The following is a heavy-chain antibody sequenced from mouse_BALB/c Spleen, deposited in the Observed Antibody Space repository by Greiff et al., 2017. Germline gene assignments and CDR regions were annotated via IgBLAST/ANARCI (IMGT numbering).Heavy chain of an antibody. CDR3: ARDAYGSLDY. J-gene: IGHJ4*01. CDR1: GFTFSDYY. Sequence: EVQRVESGGGLVKPGGSLKLSCAASGFTFSDYYMYWVRQTPEKRLEWVATISDGGSYTYYPDSVKGRFTISRDNAKNNLYLQMSSLKSEDTAMYYCARDAYGSLDYWGQGTSVTVSS. V-gene: IGHV5-4*02. CDR2: ISDGGSYT. D-gene: IGHD1-1*01.